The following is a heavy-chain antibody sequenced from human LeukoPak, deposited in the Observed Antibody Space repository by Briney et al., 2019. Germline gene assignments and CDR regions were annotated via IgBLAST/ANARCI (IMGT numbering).Heavy chain of an antibody. D-gene: IGHD6-19*01. CDR1: RLPFNTYS. J-gene: IGHJ5*01. CDR2: ISSDGSNQ. Sequence: GGSLRLSCAASRLPFNTYSMHWVRQAPGRGLEWVAVISSDGSNQYYADSVKGRFTISRDNSKNMLYLQMNSLRAEDTAVYYCAREQWLVPNWIDSWGQEPWSPSPQ. V-gene: IGHV3-30*04. CDR3: AREQWLVPNWIDS.